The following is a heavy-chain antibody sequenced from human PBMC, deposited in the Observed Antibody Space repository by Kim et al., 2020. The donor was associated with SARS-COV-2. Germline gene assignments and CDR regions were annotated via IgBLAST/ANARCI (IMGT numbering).Heavy chain of an antibody. CDR2: IDPSDSYT. CDR3: ARLSYSSSWYSRWFDP. CDR1: GYSFTSYW. V-gene: IGHV5-10-1*01. Sequence: GESLKISCKGSGYSFTSYWIIWVRHMPGKGLEWMGRIDPSDSYTNYSPSFQGHVTISADKSISTAYRQWSSLKASDTAMYYCARLSYSSSWYSRWFDPWGQGTLVTVSS. D-gene: IGHD6-13*01. J-gene: IGHJ5*02.